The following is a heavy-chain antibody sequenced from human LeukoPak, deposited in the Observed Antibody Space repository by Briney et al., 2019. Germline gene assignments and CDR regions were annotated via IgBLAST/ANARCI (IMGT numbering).Heavy chain of an antibody. V-gene: IGHV3-74*01. CDR3: ARAEGSGSRERFDY. CDR1: GFNFSGYW. Sequence: GGSLRHSCAASGFNFSGYWMHWVRQAPGKGLAWVSVIRSDGSITTYADSVKGRFTISRDTAKNTLYLQMNSLRAEDTAMYYCARAEGSGSRERFDYWGQGTLVTVSS. CDR2: IRSDGSIT. D-gene: IGHD3-10*01. J-gene: IGHJ4*02.